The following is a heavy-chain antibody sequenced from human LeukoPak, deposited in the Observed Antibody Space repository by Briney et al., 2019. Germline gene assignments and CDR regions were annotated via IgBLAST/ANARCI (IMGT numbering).Heavy chain of an antibody. CDR2: ISGSGGST. V-gene: IGHV3-23*01. CDR3: AKDRRGSYYFDY. Sequence: GGSLRLSCAASGFTFSSYAMSWVRQAPGKGLGWVSAISGSGGSTYYADSVKGRFTISRDNSKNTLYLQMNSLRAEDTAVYYCAKDRRGSYYFDYWGQGTLVTVSS. J-gene: IGHJ4*02. CDR1: GFTFSSYA. D-gene: IGHD1-26*01.